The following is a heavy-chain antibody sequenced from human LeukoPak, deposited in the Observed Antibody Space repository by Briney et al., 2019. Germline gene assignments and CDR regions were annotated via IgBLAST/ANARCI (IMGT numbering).Heavy chain of an antibody. J-gene: IGHJ4*02. CDR2: ISSSSSYI. CDR1: GFTFSSYS. V-gene: IGHV3-21*01. CDR3: ARAIEMATIDY. Sequence: GGSLRLSCTASGFTFSSYSMNWVRQAPGKGLEWVSSISSSSSYIYYADSVKGRFTISRDNAKNSLYLQMNSLRAEDTAVYYCARAIEMATIDYWGQGTLVTVSS. D-gene: IGHD5-24*01.